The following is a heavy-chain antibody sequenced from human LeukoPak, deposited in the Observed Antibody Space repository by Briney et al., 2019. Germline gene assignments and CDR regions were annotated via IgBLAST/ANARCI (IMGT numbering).Heavy chain of an antibody. J-gene: IGHJ4*02. Sequence: PSETLSLTCAVYGGSFSGFYWSWIRQPPGKGLEWIGEINDSGSTNYNPSLKSRVTISVGTSKNQFSLRLNSVTAADTAVYYCARGLTGLTRGVIGDWGQGNLVTVSS. D-gene: IGHD3-10*01. CDR1: GGSFSGFY. V-gene: IGHV4-34*01. CDR3: ARGLTGLTRGVIGD. CDR2: INDSGST.